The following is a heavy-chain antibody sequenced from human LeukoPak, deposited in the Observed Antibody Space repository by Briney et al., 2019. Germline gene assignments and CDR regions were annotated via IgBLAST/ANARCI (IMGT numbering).Heavy chain of an antibody. CDR3: AKEGRAHAFDI. Sequence: PGRSLRLSCAASGFTFSSYGMHWVRQAPGKGLEWVAVISYDRSNKYYADSVKGRFTISRDNSKNTLYLQMNSLRAEDTAVYCCAKEGRAHAFDIWGQGTMVTVSS. CDR1: GFTFSSYG. V-gene: IGHV3-30*18. CDR2: ISYDRSNK. J-gene: IGHJ3*02.